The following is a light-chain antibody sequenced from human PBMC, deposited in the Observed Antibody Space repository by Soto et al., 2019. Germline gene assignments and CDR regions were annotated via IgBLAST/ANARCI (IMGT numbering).Light chain of an antibody. CDR2: GSS. V-gene: IGKV3-20*01. Sequence: EVVLTQSPGTLSLSPGERATLSCRASQTVSNNYLAWYQQKPGQAPRLFIFGSSDRATGIPDRFSGSGSGTDFTLTISRLEPEDFAVYYCQQYGSSPPYTFGQGTNLEIK. CDR3: QQYGSSPPYT. J-gene: IGKJ2*01. CDR1: QTVSNNY.